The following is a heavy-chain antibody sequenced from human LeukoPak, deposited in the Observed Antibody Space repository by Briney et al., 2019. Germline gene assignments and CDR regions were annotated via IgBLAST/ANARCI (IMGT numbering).Heavy chain of an antibody. CDR2: ISSGATTT. V-gene: IGHV3-48*03. J-gene: IGHJ5*02. CDR1: GFTLTTDS. CDR3: ARDYLGWFDP. Sequence: PGGSLRLSRAASGFTLTTDSMNWVRQAPGKGLEWISYISSGATTTYYADSVKGRFTISRDNAKNTLYLQMNSLRAEDTAVYYCARDYLGWFDPWGQGTLVTVSS.